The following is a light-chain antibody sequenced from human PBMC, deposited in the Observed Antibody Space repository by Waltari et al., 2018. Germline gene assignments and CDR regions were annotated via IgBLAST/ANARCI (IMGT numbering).Light chain of an antibody. Sequence: DIQMTQSPSSLSASVGDRVTITCRASQSISSYLNWYQQKPGKAPKHLIYAASSLQSGVPSRFSGRGSGTDFTLTISSLQPDDFATYYCQQSYSTLVTFGQGTKVEIK. CDR2: AAS. CDR1: QSISSY. J-gene: IGKJ1*01. V-gene: IGKV1-39*01. CDR3: QQSYSTLVT.